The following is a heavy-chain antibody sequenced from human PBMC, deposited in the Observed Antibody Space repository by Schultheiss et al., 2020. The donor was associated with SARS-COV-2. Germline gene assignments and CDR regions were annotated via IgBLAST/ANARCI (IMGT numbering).Heavy chain of an antibody. CDR1: GGTFSSYA. J-gene: IGHJ6*03. D-gene: IGHD1-26*01. V-gene: IGHV1-2*02. CDR3: ARRAPNSGSYAFYYYYYMDV. Sequence: ASVKVSCKASGGTFSSYAISWVRQAPGQGLEWMGWINPNSGGTNYAQKFQGRVTMTRDTSISTAYMELSRLRSDDTAVYYCARRAPNSGSYAFYYYYYMDVWGKGTTVTVSS. CDR2: INPNSGGT.